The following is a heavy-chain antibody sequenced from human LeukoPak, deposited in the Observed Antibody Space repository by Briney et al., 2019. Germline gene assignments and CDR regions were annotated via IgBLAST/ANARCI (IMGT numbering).Heavy chain of an antibody. Sequence: GGSLRLSCATSGFRFVNYGLSWVRQAPGKGLEWLSAINWNGGITEYADSVKGRFTISRDNAKNSLYLQMDSLRAEDTAFYYCARDRTVTSYSVSHFDSWGQGTLVTVSS. D-gene: IGHD6-13*01. CDR3: ARDRTVTSYSVSHFDS. CDR2: INWNGGIT. CDR1: GFRFVNYG. J-gene: IGHJ4*02. V-gene: IGHV3-20*04.